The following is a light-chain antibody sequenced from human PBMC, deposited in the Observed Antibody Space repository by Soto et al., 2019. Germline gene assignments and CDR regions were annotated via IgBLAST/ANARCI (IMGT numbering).Light chain of an antibody. V-gene: IGKV1-39*01. CDR3: QQYNSWPLT. CDR2: AAS. CDR1: QSISNH. J-gene: IGKJ4*01. Sequence: DIQVTQSPSSLSASAGDRVTITCRASQSISNHLNWYQQKPGKAPKLLIYAASSLQSGVPSRFSGSGSGTDFTLTITSLQPEDFATYYCQQYNSWPLTFGGGTKVEIK.